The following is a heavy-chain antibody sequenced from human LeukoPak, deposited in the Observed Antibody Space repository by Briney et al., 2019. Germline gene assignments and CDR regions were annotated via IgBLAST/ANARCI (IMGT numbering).Heavy chain of an antibody. CDR1: GFSFSSFG. Sequence: LGGSLRLSCAASGFSFSSFGMSWVRQAPGKGLEWVSGINWNGGSTGYADSVKGRFTISRDNAKNSLYLQMNSLRAEDTALYYCARSVLIYYGSGSYPPMDVWGKGTTVTVSS. CDR2: INWNGGST. CDR3: ARSVLIYYGSGSYPPMDV. V-gene: IGHV3-20*04. J-gene: IGHJ6*03. D-gene: IGHD3-10*01.